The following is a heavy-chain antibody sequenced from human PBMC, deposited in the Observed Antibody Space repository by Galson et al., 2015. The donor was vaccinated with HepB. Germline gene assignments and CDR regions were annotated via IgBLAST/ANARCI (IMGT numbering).Heavy chain of an antibody. V-gene: IGHV4-39*02. CDR2: IYYSGST. Sequence: ETLSLTCTVSGGSISSSSYYWGWIRQPPGKGLEWIGSIYYSGSTYYNPSLKSRVTISVDTSKNQFSLKLSSVTAADTAVYYCARDQYYYDSSGYLDYWGQGTLVTVSS. D-gene: IGHD3-22*01. CDR1: GGSISSSSYY. CDR3: ARDQYYYDSSGYLDY. J-gene: IGHJ4*02.